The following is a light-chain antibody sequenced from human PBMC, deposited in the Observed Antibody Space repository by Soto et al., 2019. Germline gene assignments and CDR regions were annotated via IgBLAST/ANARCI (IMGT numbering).Light chain of an antibody. J-gene: IGLJ1*01. V-gene: IGLV1-44*01. Sequence: QSVLTQPPSASGTPGQRVTISCSGSSSHTGRNTVNWYQQPPGTAPKLLIYSTHQRPSGVPERFAGSKSGTSASLANSGLQSEDEADYYCAAWDASLDGVVFGTGTKVTVL. CDR3: AAWDASLDGVV. CDR2: STH. CDR1: SSHTGRNT.